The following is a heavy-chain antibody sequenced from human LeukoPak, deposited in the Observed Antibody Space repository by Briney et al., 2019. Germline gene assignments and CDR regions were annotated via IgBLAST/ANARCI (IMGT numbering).Heavy chain of an antibody. CDR1: GYTFTGYY. CDR2: INPNSGGT. V-gene: IGHV1-2*06. Sequence: ASVKVSCKASGYTFTGYYMHWVRQAPGQGLEWMGRINPNSGGTNYAQKFQGRVTMTSDTSISTAYMELSRLRSDDTAVYYCARYCSSTSCSKKPDYWGQGTLVTVSS. D-gene: IGHD2-2*01. J-gene: IGHJ4*02. CDR3: ARYCSSTSCSKKPDY.